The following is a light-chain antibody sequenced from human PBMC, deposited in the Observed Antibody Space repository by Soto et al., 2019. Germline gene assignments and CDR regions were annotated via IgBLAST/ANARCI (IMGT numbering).Light chain of an antibody. Sequence: AIQLTQSPSSLSASGGDRVTITCRASQGINSFLAWYQQKPGKAPKLLIYAASSLQTGVPSRFSGSGSATDFTLTINSLQPEDFATYYCQQTDSYPSTFGGGTKVEI. J-gene: IGKJ4*01. V-gene: IGKV1-13*02. CDR1: QGINSF. CDR3: QQTDSYPST. CDR2: AAS.